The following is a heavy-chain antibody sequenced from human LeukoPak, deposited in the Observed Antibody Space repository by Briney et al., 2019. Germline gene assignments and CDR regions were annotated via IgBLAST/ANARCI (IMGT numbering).Heavy chain of an antibody. D-gene: IGHD4-17*01. CDR2: LYSGGST. Sequence: PGGSLRLSCAASGFNVSSNYMSWVRQAPGKGLEWVSVLYSGGSTYNADSVKGRFTISRDNSKNTLYLQMNSLRAEDTAVYYCARRYDYGDPGDAFDIWGQGTMVTVSS. J-gene: IGHJ3*02. V-gene: IGHV3-53*01. CDR3: ARRYDYGDPGDAFDI. CDR1: GFNVSSNY.